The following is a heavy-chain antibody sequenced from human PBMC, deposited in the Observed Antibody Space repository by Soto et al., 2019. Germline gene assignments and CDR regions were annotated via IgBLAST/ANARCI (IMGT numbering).Heavy chain of an antibody. CDR3: ARAKYDYIWGSYHPFDQ. V-gene: IGHV1-3*01. CDR2: INVGDDKT. Sequence: QVQLVQSGAEVKKPGASVRLSCKASGKSFDNFAVHWVRQTPGQRPEWMGRINVGDDKTKYSEKFQGRVIVSYDTSATTAYMELRALSSEDTAVSYCARAKYDYIWGSYHPFDQWAQGAQVTVAS. D-gene: IGHD3-16*02. CDR1: GKSFDNFA. J-gene: IGHJ4*02.